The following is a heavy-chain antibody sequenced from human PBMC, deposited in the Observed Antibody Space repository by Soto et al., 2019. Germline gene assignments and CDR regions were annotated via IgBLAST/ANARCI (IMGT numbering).Heavy chain of an antibody. V-gene: IGHV3-9*01. Sequence: EVQLVESGGGLVQPGRSLRLSCVASGFTFYNHGMHWVRQAPGRGLEWVSGITWSSDSMGYADSVKGRFTISRDNAKKSLYLQMNSLRPEDTALYYCAKEDSGFWGYMDVWGKGTTVTVSS. CDR3: AKEDSGFWGYMDV. CDR2: ITWSSDSM. CDR1: GFTFYNHG. J-gene: IGHJ6*03. D-gene: IGHD3-16*01.